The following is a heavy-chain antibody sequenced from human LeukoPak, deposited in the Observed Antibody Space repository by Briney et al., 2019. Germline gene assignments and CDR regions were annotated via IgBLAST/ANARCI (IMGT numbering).Heavy chain of an antibody. CDR1: GYTFSSYG. CDR3: ARMYYYDSSGDNWFDP. V-gene: IGHV1-18*01. D-gene: IGHD3-22*01. Sequence: GASVKVSCKASGYTFSSYGISWVRQAPGQGLEWMGWISADNGNTNYVQKFQGRVTITRNTSISTAYMELSSLTSEDAAVYYCARMYYYDSSGDNWFDPWGQGTLVTVSS. CDR2: ISADNGNT. J-gene: IGHJ5*02.